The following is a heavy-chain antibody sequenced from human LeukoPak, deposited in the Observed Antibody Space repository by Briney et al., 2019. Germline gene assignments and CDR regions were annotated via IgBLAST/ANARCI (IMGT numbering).Heavy chain of an antibody. CDR3: ARVLTTGWAGFDY. Sequence: SETLSLTCTVSGGSISSGGYYWSWIRQHPGKGLEWIGYIYYSGSTYYNPSLKSRVTISVDTSKNQFSLKLTSVTAADTAMYYCARVLTTGWAGFDYWGQGALVTVSS. V-gene: IGHV4-31*03. CDR2: IYYSGST. CDR1: GGSISSGGYY. J-gene: IGHJ4*02. D-gene: IGHD6-19*01.